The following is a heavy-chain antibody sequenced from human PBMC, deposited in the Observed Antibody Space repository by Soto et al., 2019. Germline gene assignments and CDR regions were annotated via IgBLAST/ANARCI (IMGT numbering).Heavy chain of an antibody. Sequence: GGSLRLSCAASGFTFSTYNVNWVRQAPGRGLEWGSSISSSSSYIKYADSLKGRFTISRDNAKNSVYLQMNSLRAEDTAVYYCARDGGLNFAIWGQGTMVTV. CDR1: GFTFSTYN. CDR3: ARDGGLNFAI. V-gene: IGHV3-21*01. J-gene: IGHJ3*02. D-gene: IGHD3-16*01. CDR2: ISSSSSYI.